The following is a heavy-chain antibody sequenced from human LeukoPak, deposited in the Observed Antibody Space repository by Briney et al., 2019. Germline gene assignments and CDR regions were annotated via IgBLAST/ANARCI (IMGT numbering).Heavy chain of an antibody. V-gene: IGHV3-48*03. D-gene: IGHD3-10*01. Sequence: GGSLRLSCAASGFTFSSFEMNWVRQAPGKGLEWISYISASGTITHYADSVEGRFTISRDNAKNSLYLQMNSLRAEDTAVYYCARDYYGSGSHDYWGQGTLVTVSS. CDR3: ARDYYGSGSHDY. J-gene: IGHJ4*02. CDR1: GFTFSSFE. CDR2: ISASGTIT.